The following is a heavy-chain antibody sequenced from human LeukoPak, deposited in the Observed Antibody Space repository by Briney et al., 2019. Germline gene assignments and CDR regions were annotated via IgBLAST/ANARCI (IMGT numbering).Heavy chain of an antibody. D-gene: IGHD4-17*01. CDR1: GYTFSNFG. V-gene: IGHV1-18*01. J-gene: IGHJ3*01. CDR3: ARIGDYSTDDAFDV. CDR2: ISAHNVIT. Sequence: ASVTVSCTASGYTFSNFGITWVRQAPGQGLEWMGWISAHNVITDYAQNLQGRLTMTTDTSTSTTYMELRSLRSDDTAIYYCARIGDYSTDDAFDVWGQGTMVTVS.